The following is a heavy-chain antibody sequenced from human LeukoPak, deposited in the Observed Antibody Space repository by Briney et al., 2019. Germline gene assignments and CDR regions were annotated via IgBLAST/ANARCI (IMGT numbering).Heavy chain of an antibody. Sequence: GASVKVSCKASGYTFTSYGISWVRQAPGQGLEWMGWISAYSGNTNYAQKLQGRVTMTTDTSTSTAYMELRSLRSDDTAVYYCATFSGYSSGWYGVYIWGQGTMVTVSS. D-gene: IGHD6-19*01. J-gene: IGHJ3*02. CDR3: ATFSGYSSGWYGVYI. V-gene: IGHV1-18*01. CDR1: GYTFTSYG. CDR2: ISAYSGNT.